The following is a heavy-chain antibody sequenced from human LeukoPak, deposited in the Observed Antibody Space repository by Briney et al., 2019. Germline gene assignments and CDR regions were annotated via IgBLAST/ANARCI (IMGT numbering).Heavy chain of an antibody. J-gene: IGHJ4*02. CDR2: VDYSGNT. V-gene: IGHV4-59*01. Sequence: SETLSLTCTVSDGPMILYNWNWIRQPPGKGLEWIAYVDYSGNTDHNPSFESRVTISIDTSKNLFSLMLTAVTAADTALYYCARDWFATTTWDSTFDYCGQGILVTVSS. CDR1: DGPMILYN. D-gene: IGHD5-24*01. CDR3: ARDWFATTTWDSTFDY.